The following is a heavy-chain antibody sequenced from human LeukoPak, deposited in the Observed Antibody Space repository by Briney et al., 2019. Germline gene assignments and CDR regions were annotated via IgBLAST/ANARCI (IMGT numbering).Heavy chain of an antibody. CDR2: IYYSGST. V-gene: IGHV4-31*03. CDR3: ARAPGIEKQLVNIDAFDI. Sequence: SETLSLTCTVSGGSISSGGYYWSWIRQHPGTGLEWIGYIYYSGSTYYNPSLKSRVTISVDTSKNQFPLKLSSVTAADTAVYYCARAPGIEKQLVNIDAFDIWGQGTMVTVSS. CDR1: GGSISSGGYY. D-gene: IGHD6-13*01. J-gene: IGHJ3*02.